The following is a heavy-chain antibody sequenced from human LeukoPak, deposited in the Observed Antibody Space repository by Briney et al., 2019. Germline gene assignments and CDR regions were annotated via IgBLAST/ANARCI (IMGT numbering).Heavy chain of an antibody. CDR2: INSDGSST. Sequence: GGSLRLSCAASGFTFSIYWMHWVRQAPGKGLLWVSRINSDGSSTSSADSVKGRFTISRDNAKNTLYLQMNSLRAEDTAVYYCARDEDWSGYYGAFDIWGQGTMVTVSS. CDR3: ARDEDWSGYYGAFDI. J-gene: IGHJ3*02. CDR1: GFTFSIYW. D-gene: IGHD3-3*01. V-gene: IGHV3-74*01.